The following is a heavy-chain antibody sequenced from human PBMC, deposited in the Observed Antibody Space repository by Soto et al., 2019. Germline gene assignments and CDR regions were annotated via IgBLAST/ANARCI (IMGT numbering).Heavy chain of an antibody. J-gene: IGHJ4*02. D-gene: IGHD6-6*01. CDR2: ISYDGSNK. V-gene: IGHV3-30*18. CDR3: AKALKFWNEYSSSYYFDY. Sequence: GGSLRLSCAASGFTFSSYGMYWVRQAPGKGLEWVAVISYDGSNKYYADSVKGRFTISRDNSKNTLYLQMNSLRAEDTAVYYCAKALKFWNEYSSSYYFDYWGQGTLVTVSS. CDR1: GFTFSSYG.